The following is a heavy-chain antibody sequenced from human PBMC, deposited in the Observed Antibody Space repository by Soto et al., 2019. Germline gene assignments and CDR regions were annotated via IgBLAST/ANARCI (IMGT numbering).Heavy chain of an antibody. J-gene: IGHJ4*02. CDR3: ARDKITGLFDY. V-gene: IGHV4-61*08. D-gene: IGHD2-8*02. Sequence: SETLSPTCTVCGGSIGSCDYYWSWIRQPPGKGLEWIGYIYHIGSTNYNPSLKSRVTISVDTSKNQFSLKLTSVTAADTAVYYCARDKITGLFDYWGQGTLVTVSS. CDR2: IYHIGST. CDR1: GGSIGSCDYY.